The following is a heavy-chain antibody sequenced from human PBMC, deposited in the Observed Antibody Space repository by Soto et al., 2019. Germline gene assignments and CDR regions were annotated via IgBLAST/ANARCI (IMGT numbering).Heavy chain of an antibody. J-gene: IGHJ4*02. CDR3: ASWGRAYGPHGGY. CDR1: GGSISSSSYY. D-gene: IGHD3-16*01. V-gene: IGHV4-39*01. CDR2: IYYSGST. Sequence: QLQLQESGPGLVKPSETLSLTCTVSGGSISSSSYYWGWIRQPPGKGLEWIGSIYYSGSTYYNPSLKSRVTISVDTSKHQFSLKLSSVTAADTAVYYCASWGRAYGPHGGYWGQGTLVTVSS.